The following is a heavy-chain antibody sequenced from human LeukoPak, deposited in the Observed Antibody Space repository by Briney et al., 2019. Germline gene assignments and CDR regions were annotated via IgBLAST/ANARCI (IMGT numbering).Heavy chain of an antibody. V-gene: IGHV4-59*01. Sequence: PSETLSLTCTVSGGSISSYYWSWIRQPPGKGLEWIGYIYYSGSTNYNPSLKSRVTISVDTSKNQFSLKLSSVTAADTAVYYCARSYSSSWYSSGYWGQGTLVTVSS. D-gene: IGHD6-13*01. CDR1: GGSISSYY. CDR3: ARSYSSSWYSSGY. J-gene: IGHJ4*02. CDR2: IYYSGST.